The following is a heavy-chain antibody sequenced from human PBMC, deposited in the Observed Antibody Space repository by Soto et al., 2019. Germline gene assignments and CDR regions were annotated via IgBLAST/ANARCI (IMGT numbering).Heavy chain of an antibody. CDR3: ARGSIAPDY. Sequence: SETLSLTCAVYGGSFSGYYWSWIRQPPGKGLEWIGEINHSGSTNYNPSLKSRVTISVDTSKNQFSLKLSSVTAADTAVYYCARGSIAPDYWGQGTLVTVSS. J-gene: IGHJ4*02. CDR1: GGSFSGYY. CDR2: INHSGST. D-gene: IGHD6-6*01. V-gene: IGHV4-34*01.